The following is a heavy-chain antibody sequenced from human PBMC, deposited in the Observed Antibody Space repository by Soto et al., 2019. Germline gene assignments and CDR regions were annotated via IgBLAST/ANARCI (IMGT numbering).Heavy chain of an antibody. J-gene: IGHJ6*03. CDR2: ISSSSSTI. CDR3: AGGRYSYYYYMDV. Sequence: SLRLSCAASGFTFSSYSMNWVRQAPGKGLEWVSYISSSSSTIYYADSVKGRFTISRDNAKNSLYLQMNSLRAEDTAVYYCAGGRYSYYYYMDVWGKGTTVTVSS. CDR1: GFTFSSYS. V-gene: IGHV3-48*01.